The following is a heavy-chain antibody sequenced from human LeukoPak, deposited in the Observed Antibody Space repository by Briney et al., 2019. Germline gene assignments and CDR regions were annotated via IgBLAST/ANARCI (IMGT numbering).Heavy chain of an antibody. Sequence: ASVKVSCTASGYTFTGYYMHWVRQAPGQGLEWMGWINPNSGGTNYAQKFQGRVTMTRDTSISTAYMELSRLRSDDTAVYYCARGPDIVATIDYYYYMGVWGKGTTVTVSS. V-gene: IGHV1-2*02. CDR3: ARGPDIVATIDYYYYMGV. CDR2: INPNSGGT. J-gene: IGHJ6*03. CDR1: GYTFTGYY. D-gene: IGHD5-12*01.